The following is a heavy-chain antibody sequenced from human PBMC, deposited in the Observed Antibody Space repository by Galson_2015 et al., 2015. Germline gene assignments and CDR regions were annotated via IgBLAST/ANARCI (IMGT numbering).Heavy chain of an antibody. D-gene: IGHD2-21*01. CDR3: ARELWGLGVGPDY. J-gene: IGHJ4*02. CDR2: ISSSSITI. V-gene: IGHV3-48*02. Sequence: SLRLSCAASAFTFSNYGMNRVRQAPGKGLEWVSYISSSSITIYYADSVKGRFTISRDNAKNSLYLQMNSLRDEDTAVYFCARELWGLGVGPDYWGQGTLVTVSS. CDR1: AFTFSNYG.